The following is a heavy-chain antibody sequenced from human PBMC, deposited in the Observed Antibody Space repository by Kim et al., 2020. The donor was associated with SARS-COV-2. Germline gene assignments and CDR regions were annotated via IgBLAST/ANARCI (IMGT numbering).Heavy chain of an antibody. Sequence: GGSLRLSCAASGFTFSSYGMHWVRQAPGKGLEWVAVISYDGSNKYYADSVKGRFTISRDNSKNTLYLQMNSLRAEDTAVYYCAKDRGGDYGEYGMDVGG. CDR2: ISYDGSNK. J-gene: IGHJ6*02. CDR3: AKDRGGDYGEYGMDV. V-gene: IGHV3-30*18. CDR1: GFTFSSYG. D-gene: IGHD4-17*01.